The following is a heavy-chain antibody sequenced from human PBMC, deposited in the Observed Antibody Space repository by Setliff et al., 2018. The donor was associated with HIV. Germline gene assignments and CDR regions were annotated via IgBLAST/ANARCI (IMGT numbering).Heavy chain of an antibody. V-gene: IGHV4-59*01. CDR2: IYYSGST. J-gene: IGHJ5*02. Sequence: SETLSLTCTVSGASISSYYWSWIRQPPGKGLEWIGYIYYSGSTNYNPSLKSRVTISVDTSKNQFSLRLSSVTAADTAVYYCTRVRLLYSDSSPVWFDPWGQGTLVTVSS. CDR1: GASISSYY. D-gene: IGHD3-22*01. CDR3: TRVRLLYSDSSPVWFDP.